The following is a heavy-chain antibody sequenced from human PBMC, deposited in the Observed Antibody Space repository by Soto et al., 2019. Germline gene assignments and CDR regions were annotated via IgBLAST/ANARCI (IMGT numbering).Heavy chain of an antibody. D-gene: IGHD3-22*01. J-gene: IGHJ5*02. CDR1: GFTVSSNY. V-gene: IGHV3-66*01. Sequence: EVQLVESGGGLVQPGGSLRLSCAASGFTVSSNYMSWVRQAPGKGLEWVSVIYSGGTTYYADSVKGRFTISRDNSKNTLYLQMKSLGAEDTAVYYCARDGDSSDYRGWFDPWGQGTLVTVSS. CDR3: ARDGDSSDYRGWFDP. CDR2: IYSGGTT.